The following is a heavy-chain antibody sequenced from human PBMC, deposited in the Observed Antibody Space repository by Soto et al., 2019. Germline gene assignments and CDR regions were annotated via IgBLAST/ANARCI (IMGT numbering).Heavy chain of an antibody. D-gene: IGHD2-15*01. V-gene: IGHV4-31*03. CDR1: GGSISSGGYY. CDR2: IYYSGST. Sequence: QVQLQESGPGLVKPSQTLSLTCTVSGGSISSGGYYWSWIRQHPGKGLEWIGYIYYSGSTYYNPSLKSRVNISVDTSKNQFSLKLSSVTAADTAVYYCARDGAGIESFHYYGMDVWGQGTTVTVSS. CDR3: ARDGAGIESFHYYGMDV. J-gene: IGHJ6*02.